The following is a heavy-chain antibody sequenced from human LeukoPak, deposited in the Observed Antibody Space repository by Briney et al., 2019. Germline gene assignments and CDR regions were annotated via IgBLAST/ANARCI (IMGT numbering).Heavy chain of an antibody. D-gene: IGHD2-2*01. J-gene: IGHJ5*02. CDR1: GGSISSGGYY. CDR3: ARAEAAASGCWFDP. Sequence: SQTLSLTCTVSGGSISSGGYYWSWIRQHPGKGLEWIGYIYYSGSTYYNPSLKSRVTLSVDTSKNQFSLKLSSVTAADTAVYYCARAEAAASGCWFDPWGQGTLVTVSS. CDR2: IYYSGST. V-gene: IGHV4-31*03.